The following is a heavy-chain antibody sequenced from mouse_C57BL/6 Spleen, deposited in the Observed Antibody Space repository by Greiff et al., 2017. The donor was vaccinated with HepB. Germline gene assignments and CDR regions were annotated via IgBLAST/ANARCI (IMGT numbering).Heavy chain of an antibody. CDR2: IDPSDSYT. D-gene: IGHD2-1*01. CDR1: GYTFTSYW. CDR3: ARREAIYYGNYESYYYAMDY. V-gene: IGHV1-69*01. Sequence: QVQLQQPGAELVMPGASLKLSCKASGYTFTSYWMHWVKQRPGQGLEWIGEIDPSDSYTNYNQKFKGKSTLTVDKSSSTAYMQLSSLTSEDSAVYYCARREAIYYGNYESYYYAMDYWGQGTSVTVSS. J-gene: IGHJ4*01.